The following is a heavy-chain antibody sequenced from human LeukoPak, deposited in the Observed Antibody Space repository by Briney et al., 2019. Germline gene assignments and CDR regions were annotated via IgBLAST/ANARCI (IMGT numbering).Heavy chain of an antibody. J-gene: IGHJ4*02. CDR1: GYSISSGYY. D-gene: IGHD1-26*01. CDR2: IYHRGST. V-gene: IGHV4-38-2*02. Sequence: SETLSLTCTVSGYSISSGYYWGWIRQPPGKGVEWVGGIYHRGSTYYNPSLKGRVNISVDTSKNQFSLKLSSVTAADTAVYYCATAAKGGMVGATYYFEYWGQGALVTVSS. CDR3: ATAAKGGMVGATYYFEY.